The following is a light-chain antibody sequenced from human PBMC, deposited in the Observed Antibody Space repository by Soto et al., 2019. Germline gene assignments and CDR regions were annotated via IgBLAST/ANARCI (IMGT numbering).Light chain of an antibody. CDR2: DAS. J-gene: IGKJ4*01. Sequence: IVLTQSPATLSLSPGERATLSCRASQSVSSSLVWYQQQPGQPPRLLIYDASNRATGIPARFSGSGSGTDFTLTISRLEPEDFAVYYCQQRSNWPLTFGGGTKVEIK. CDR3: QQRSNWPLT. CDR1: QSVSSS. V-gene: IGKV3-11*01.